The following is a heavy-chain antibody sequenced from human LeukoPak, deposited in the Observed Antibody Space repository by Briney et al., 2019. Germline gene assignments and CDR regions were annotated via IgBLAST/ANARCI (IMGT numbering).Heavy chain of an antibody. D-gene: IGHD1-1*01. J-gene: IGHJ4*02. Sequence: GGSLRLSCAASGFAFSSYSMNWVRQAPGKGLEWVSSISSSSSYIYYADSVKGRFTISRDNAKNSLYLQMNSLRAEDTAVYYCARDAGSLELDYWGQGTLVTVSS. CDR2: ISSSSSYI. CDR1: GFAFSSYS. V-gene: IGHV3-21*01. CDR3: ARDAGSLELDY.